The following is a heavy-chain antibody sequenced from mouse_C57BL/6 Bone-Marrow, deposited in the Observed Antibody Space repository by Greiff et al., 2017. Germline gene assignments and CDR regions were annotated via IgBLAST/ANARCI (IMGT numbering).Heavy chain of an antibody. CDR1: GYTFTSYD. Sequence: VKLMESGPELVKPGASVKLSCKASGYTFTSYDINLVKQRPGQGLEWIGWIYPRDGSTKYNEKFKGKATLTVDTSSSTAYMELHSLTSEDSAVFFCARLEFDGSSGDWYFDVWGTGTTVAVSS. J-gene: IGHJ1*03. V-gene: IGHV1-85*01. D-gene: IGHD1-1*01. CDR2: IYPRDGST. CDR3: ARLEFDGSSGDWYFDV.